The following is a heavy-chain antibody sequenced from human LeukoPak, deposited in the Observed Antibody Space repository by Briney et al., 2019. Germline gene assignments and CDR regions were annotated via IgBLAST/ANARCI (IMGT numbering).Heavy chain of an antibody. Sequence: GGSLRLSCAASGFTFSSYGMHWVRQAPGKGLEWVAVIWYDGSHKYYADSVKGRFTISRNNSKNTLHLQMNRLRAEDTAVYYCARDLLLWFGELSGDSDYWGQGTLVTVSS. J-gene: IGHJ4*02. CDR2: IWYDGSHK. CDR3: ARDLLLWFGELSGDSDY. CDR1: GFTFSSYG. V-gene: IGHV3-33*01. D-gene: IGHD3-10*01.